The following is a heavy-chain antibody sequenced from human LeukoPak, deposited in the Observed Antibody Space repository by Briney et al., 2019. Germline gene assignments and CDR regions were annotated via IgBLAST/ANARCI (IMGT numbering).Heavy chain of an antibody. CDR2: IYTSGST. CDR3: AREGYCSSTSCYYYYYYYMDV. V-gene: IGHV4-61*02. J-gene: IGHJ6*03. CDR1: GGSISSGSYY. D-gene: IGHD2-2*01. Sequence: SETLSLTCTVSGGSISSGSYYWSWIRQPAGKGLEWIGRIYTSGSTNYNPSLKSRVTISVDTSKNQFSLKLSSVTAADTAVYYCAREGYCSSTSCYYYYYYYMDVWGKGTTVTVSS.